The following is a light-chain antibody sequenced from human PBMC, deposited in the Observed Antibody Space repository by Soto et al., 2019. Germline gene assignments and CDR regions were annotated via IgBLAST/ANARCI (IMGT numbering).Light chain of an antibody. CDR1: QSVFNNH. V-gene: IGKV3-20*01. Sequence: DIVLTQSPGTLSLSPGERATLSCRASQSVFNNHIGWYQQKPGHAPRLLIYGASSRATGIPDRFSGSGSGTDFTLTISRLEPEDFAVYYCQQYGSSITFGQGTRLEIK. CDR2: GAS. J-gene: IGKJ5*01. CDR3: QQYGSSIT.